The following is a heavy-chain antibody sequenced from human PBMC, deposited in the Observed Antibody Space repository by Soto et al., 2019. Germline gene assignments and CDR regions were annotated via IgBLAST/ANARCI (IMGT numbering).Heavy chain of an antibody. D-gene: IGHD2-2*02. Sequence: VSGPTLVNPTQTLTLTCTFSGFSLSTSGVGVGWIRQPPGKALEWLALIYWDDDMRYSPSLKSRLTITKDTSKNQVVLTMTNMDSVDTATYYCARAYLFDFWGQGTLVTVSS. CDR1: GFSLSTSGVG. V-gene: IGHV2-5*02. CDR3: ARAYLFDF. J-gene: IGHJ4*02. CDR2: IYWDDDM.